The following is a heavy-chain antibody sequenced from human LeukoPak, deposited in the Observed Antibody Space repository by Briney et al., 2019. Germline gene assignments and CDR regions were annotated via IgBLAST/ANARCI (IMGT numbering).Heavy chain of an antibody. CDR3: ARVNIVVVPAANPDDAFDI. CDR1: GFTFTNSA. Sequence: ASVKVSCKASGFTFTNSAVQWVRQARGQRLEWIGWIVVGSGNTNYAQKFQERVTITRDMSTSTAYMELSSLRSEDTAVYYCARVNIVVVPAANPDDAFDIWGQGTMVTVSS. D-gene: IGHD2-2*01. CDR2: IVVGSGNT. V-gene: IGHV1-58*01. J-gene: IGHJ3*02.